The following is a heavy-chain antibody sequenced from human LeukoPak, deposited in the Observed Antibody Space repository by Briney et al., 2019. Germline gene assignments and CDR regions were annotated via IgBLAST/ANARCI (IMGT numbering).Heavy chain of an antibody. CDR1: GFTFNSYN. Sequence: GGSLRLSCAASGFTFNSYNMNWVRQAPGKGLEWVSSISSSSSYIYYADSVKGRFTISRDNAKNSLYLQMNSLRAEDTAVYYCAKGTTVTTFLAYFDYWGQGTLVTVSS. CDR3: AKGTTVTTFLAYFDY. V-gene: IGHV3-21*01. D-gene: IGHD4-17*01. J-gene: IGHJ4*02. CDR2: ISSSSSYI.